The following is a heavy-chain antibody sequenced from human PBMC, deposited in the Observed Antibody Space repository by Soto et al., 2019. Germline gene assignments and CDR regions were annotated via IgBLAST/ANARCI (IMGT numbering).Heavy chain of an antibody. CDR1: GLTFSGYW. D-gene: IGHD2-15*01. CDR2: IDTDGRVT. Sequence: GGSLRLSCAASGLTFSGYWMHWVRQAPGKGLVWVSRIDTDGRVTNYADSVEGRFTISRDAAKNTLYLQMNSLRAEDTAVYYCAIDTPHNWFHPWGKGILVTVS. J-gene: IGHJ5*02. CDR3: AIDTPHNWFHP. V-gene: IGHV3-74*01.